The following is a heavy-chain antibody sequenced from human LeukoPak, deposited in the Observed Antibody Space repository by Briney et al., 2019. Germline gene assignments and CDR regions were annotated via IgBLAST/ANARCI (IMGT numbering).Heavy chain of an antibody. CDR1: GGSFSGYY. D-gene: IGHD3-22*01. CDR2: INHSGST. CDR3: ARVVNYYDSSGLEYYFDY. J-gene: IGHJ4*02. V-gene: IGHV4-34*01. Sequence: SETLSLTCAVYGGSFSGYYWSWIRQPPGKGLEWIGEINHSGSTNYNPSLKSRVTISVDTSKNQFSLKLSSVTAADTAVYYCARVVNYYDSSGLEYYFDYWGQGTLVTVSS.